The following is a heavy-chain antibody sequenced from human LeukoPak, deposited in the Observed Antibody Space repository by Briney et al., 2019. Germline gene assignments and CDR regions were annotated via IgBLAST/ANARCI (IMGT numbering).Heavy chain of an antibody. D-gene: IGHD5-12*01. CDR3: AKDRGSGTYNSYGMDV. Sequence: GGSLRLSRAPSLLTFSSYGIQWVRRAPGKGLEGVALISNDGSNTYYEDSVKGRFTISRDNSKNTLYLQMDSLRAEDTAVYYCAKDRGSGTYNSYGMDVWGQGTTVTVSS. CDR2: ISNDGSNT. V-gene: IGHV3-30*18. J-gene: IGHJ6*02. CDR1: LLTFSSYG.